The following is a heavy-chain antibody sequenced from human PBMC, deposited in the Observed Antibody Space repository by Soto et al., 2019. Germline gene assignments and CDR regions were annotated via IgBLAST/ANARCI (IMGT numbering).Heavy chain of an antibody. CDR1: GYSFTSYL. Sequence: PVESLKISFKGSGYSFTSYLIILVLQMPGKGLDWVWRMDPSESYTNYSPSFQGHVTLSVDKSISTAYLQWSSLKASDTAMYYCEVLSCSSTNCYETGHYTYGMEVWGQGTTVNV. D-gene: IGHD2-2*01. V-gene: IGHV5-10-1*01. J-gene: IGHJ6*01. CDR3: EVLSCSSTNCYETGHYTYGMEV. CDR2: MDPSESYT.